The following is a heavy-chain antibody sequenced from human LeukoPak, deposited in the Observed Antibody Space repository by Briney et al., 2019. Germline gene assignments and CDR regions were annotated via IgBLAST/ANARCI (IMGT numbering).Heavy chain of an antibody. J-gene: IGHJ6*04. Sequence: SETLSLTCAVYGGSFSGYYWSWIRQPPGKGLEWIGEINHGGSTNYNPSLKSRVTISVDTSKNQFSLKLSSVTAADTAVYYCASGGGRRYFDWYRLGMDVWGKGTTVTVSS. D-gene: IGHD3-9*01. CDR3: ASGGGRRYFDWYRLGMDV. V-gene: IGHV4-34*01. CDR2: INHGGST. CDR1: GGSFSGYY.